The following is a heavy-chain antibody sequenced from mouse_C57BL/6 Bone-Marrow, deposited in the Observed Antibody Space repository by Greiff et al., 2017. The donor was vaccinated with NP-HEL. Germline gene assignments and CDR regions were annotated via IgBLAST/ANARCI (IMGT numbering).Heavy chain of an antibody. Sequence: VQLVESGPGLVAPSQSLSITCTVSGFSLTSYGVDWVRQSPGKGLEWLGVIWGVGSTNYNSALKSRLSISKDNSKSQVFLKMNSLQTDDTAMDYCAIYYGYDGAWFAYWGQGTLVTVSA. CDR2: IWGVGST. V-gene: IGHV2-6*01. D-gene: IGHD2-2*01. J-gene: IGHJ3*01. CDR3: AIYYGYDGAWFAY. CDR1: GFSLTSYG.